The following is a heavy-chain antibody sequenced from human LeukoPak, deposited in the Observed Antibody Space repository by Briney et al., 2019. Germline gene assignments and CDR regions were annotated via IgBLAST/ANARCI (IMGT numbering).Heavy chain of an antibody. Sequence: GGSLRLSCAASGFTFSNFAMSWVRQASGKGLEWVSTISDSGGITDNADSVKGRFTISRDNSKNTLYLQMNSLRAEDTAVYYCAKSGVVRGVMPFDDWGQGTLVIVSS. CDR3: AKSGVVRGVMPFDD. CDR1: GFTFSNFA. V-gene: IGHV3-23*01. J-gene: IGHJ4*02. CDR2: ISDSGGIT. D-gene: IGHD3-10*01.